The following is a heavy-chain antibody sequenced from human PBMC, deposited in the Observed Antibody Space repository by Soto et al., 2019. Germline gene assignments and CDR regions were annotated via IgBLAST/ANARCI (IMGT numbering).Heavy chain of an antibody. Sequence: PGGSLRLSCAASGFTFGDYAMSWVRQVPGKGLEWVSYINWNGGTTSYADSVKGRFTITRDNAKNSLYLEMNSLRDEDTAVYYCASHYDMWSGYLSPVDYWGQGTLVTVSS. D-gene: IGHD3-3*01. CDR3: ASHYDMWSGYLSPVDY. CDR1: GFTFGDYA. V-gene: IGHV3-20*04. J-gene: IGHJ4*02. CDR2: INWNGGTT.